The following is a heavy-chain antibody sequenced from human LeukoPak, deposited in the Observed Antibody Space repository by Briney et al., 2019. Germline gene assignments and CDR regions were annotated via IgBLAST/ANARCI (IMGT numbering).Heavy chain of an antibody. CDR2: INPNSGGT. V-gene: IGHV1-2*06. J-gene: IGHJ4*02. D-gene: IGHD6-6*01. Sequence: ASVKVSCKASGYTFTGYYKHWVRQAPGQGLEWMGRINPNSGGTNYAQKFQGRGTMTRDTSISTAYMELSRLRSDDTAVYYCARELEYSSSSGEFDYWGQGTLVTVSS. CDR1: GYTFTGYY. CDR3: ARELEYSSSSGEFDY.